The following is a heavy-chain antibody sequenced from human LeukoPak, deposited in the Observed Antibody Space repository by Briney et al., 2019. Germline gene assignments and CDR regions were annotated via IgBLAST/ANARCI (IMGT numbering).Heavy chain of an antibody. J-gene: IGHJ4*02. CDR2: IKQDGGET. CDR1: GFTFSTSW. V-gene: IGHV3-7*01. D-gene: IGHD6-13*01. Sequence: GGSLRLSCAASGFTFSTSWMSWVRQAPGKGLQWVANIKQDGGETYYVDSVKGRFTISRDNAKNLVFLQMNSLRAEDTAVYYCARLSTAAAGSDYWGQGTLVTVSS. CDR3: ARLSTAAAGSDY.